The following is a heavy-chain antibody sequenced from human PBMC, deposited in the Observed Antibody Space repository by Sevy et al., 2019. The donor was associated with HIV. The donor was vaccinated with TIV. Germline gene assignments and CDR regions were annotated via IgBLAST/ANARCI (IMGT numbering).Heavy chain of an antibody. V-gene: IGHV4-39*01. CDR1: DVSISSGTNY. Sequence: SETLSLTCTVSDVSISSGTNYWGWIRQPPGKGLEWIGSIYYSGSTYYNPSLKGRVTISADTSMNQFSLKLSSVTVADTAVYYCARQRGGWYEYDASDVWGQGTMVTVSS. D-gene: IGHD6-19*01. CDR2: IYYSGST. J-gene: IGHJ3*01. CDR3: ARQRGGWYEYDASDV.